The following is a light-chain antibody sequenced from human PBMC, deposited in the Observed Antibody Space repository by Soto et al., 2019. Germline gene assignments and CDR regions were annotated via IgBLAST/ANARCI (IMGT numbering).Light chain of an antibody. CDR3: CSYAGSSTFVV. V-gene: IGLV2-23*01. CDR2: EGS. CDR1: SSDVGSYNL. Sequence: QSALTQPASVSGSPGQSITISCTGTSSDVGSYNLVSWYQQHPGKAPKLMIYEGSKRPSGVCNCFSGSKSGNTASLTISGLQAEDEADYYCCSYAGSSTFVVFGGRTKLTV. J-gene: IGLJ2*01.